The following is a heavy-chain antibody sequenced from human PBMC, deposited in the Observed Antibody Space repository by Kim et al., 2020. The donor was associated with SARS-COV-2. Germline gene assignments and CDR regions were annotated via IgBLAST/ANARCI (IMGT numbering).Heavy chain of an antibody. CDR1: GFTFGDYA. V-gene: IGHV3-49*03. CDR3: TTAVYGSGSYYEPIFDY. J-gene: IGHJ4*02. D-gene: IGHD3-10*01. Sequence: GGSLRLSCTASGFTFGDYAMSWFRQAPGKGLEWVGFIRSKAYGGTTEYAASVKGRFTISRDDSKSIAYLQMNSLKTEDTAVYYCTTAVYGSGSYYEPIFDYWGQGTLFTVSS. CDR2: IRSKAYGGTT.